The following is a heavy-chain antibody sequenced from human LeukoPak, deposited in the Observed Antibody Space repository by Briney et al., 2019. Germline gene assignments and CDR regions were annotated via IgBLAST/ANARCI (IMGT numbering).Heavy chain of an antibody. CDR2: IYYSGST. V-gene: IGHV4-59*12. D-gene: IGHD3-10*01. Sequence: SETLSLTCTVSGGSISSYYWSWIRQPPGKGLEWIGSIYYSGSTYYNPSLKSRVTISVDTSKNQFSLKLSSVTAADTAVYYCARDRGSGSSDFYFWGPGILVTVSS. CDR3: ARDRGSGSSDFYF. J-gene: IGHJ4*02. CDR1: GGSISSYY.